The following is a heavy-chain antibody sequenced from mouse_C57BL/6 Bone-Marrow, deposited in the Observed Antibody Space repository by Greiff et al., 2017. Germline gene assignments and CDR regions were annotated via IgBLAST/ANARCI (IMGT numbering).Heavy chain of an antibody. CDR3: ARGGYDAWFAY. J-gene: IGHJ3*01. CDR1: GYAFSSSW. V-gene: IGHV1-82*01. D-gene: IGHD2-2*01. Sequence: VQLQQSGPELVKPGASVKISCKASGYAFSSSWMNWVKQRPGKGLEWIGRIYPGDGDTNYNGKFKGKATLTADKSSSTAYMQLSSLTSEDSAVYFCARGGYDAWFAYWGQRTLVTVSA. CDR2: IYPGDGDT.